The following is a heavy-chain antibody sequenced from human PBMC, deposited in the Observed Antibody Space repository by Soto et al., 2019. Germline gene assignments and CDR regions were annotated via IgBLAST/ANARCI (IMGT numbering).Heavy chain of an antibody. D-gene: IGHD1-26*01. V-gene: IGHV1-18*01. Sequence: QVQLVQSGAEVKKPGASVKVSCKASGYTFTSYGISWVRQAPGQGLEWMGWISAYTGNTNYAQKLQGRVTMTTDTSTSTAYMELRSLRSDDSAVYYCAIDRPYGRYYYDGMDVWGQGTTVTVSS. J-gene: IGHJ6*02. CDR3: AIDRPYGRYYYDGMDV. CDR1: GYTFTSYG. CDR2: ISAYTGNT.